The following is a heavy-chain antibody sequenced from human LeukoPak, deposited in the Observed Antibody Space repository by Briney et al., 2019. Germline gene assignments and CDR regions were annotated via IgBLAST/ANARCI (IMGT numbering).Heavy chain of an antibody. CDR3: ARLVSSSWYRGWFDP. V-gene: IGHV3-21*01. J-gene: IGHJ5*02. Sequence: GGSLRLSCAASGFTFSSYSMNWVRQAPGKGLEWVSSITSGGRYTFYADSLRGRFTISRDNAKNSLYLQMNSLRAEDTAVYYCARLVSSSWYRGWFDPWGQGTLVTVSS. CDR2: ITSGGRYT. CDR1: GFTFSSYS. D-gene: IGHD6-13*01.